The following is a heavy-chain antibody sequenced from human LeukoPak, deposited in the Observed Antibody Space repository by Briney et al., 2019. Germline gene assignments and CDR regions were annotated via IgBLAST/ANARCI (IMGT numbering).Heavy chain of an antibody. Sequence: PGGSLRLSCAASGFTFDDYAMHWVRQAPGKSLEWVSGISWNSGSIGYADSVKGRFTISRDNAKNSLYLQMNSLRAEDTALYYCAKGGYSSGWYGDYFDYWGQGTLVTVSS. CDR2: ISWNSGSI. CDR1: GFTFDDYA. J-gene: IGHJ4*02. CDR3: AKGGYSSGWYGDYFDY. D-gene: IGHD6-19*01. V-gene: IGHV3-9*01.